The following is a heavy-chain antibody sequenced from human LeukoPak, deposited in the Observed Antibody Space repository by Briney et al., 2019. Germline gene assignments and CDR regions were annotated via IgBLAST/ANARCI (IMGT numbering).Heavy chain of an antibody. CDR1: GFTFSDYY. V-gene: IGHV3-11*01. CDR2: ISSSGSTI. CDR3: ARDKSRAAAASIFDY. D-gene: IGHD6-13*01. J-gene: IGHJ4*02. Sequence: GGSLRLSCAASGFTFSDYYMSWIRQAPGKGLEWVSYISSSGSTIYYADPVEGRFTISRDNAKNSLYLQMNSLGAEDTAVYYCARDKSRAAAASIFDYWGQGTLVTVPS.